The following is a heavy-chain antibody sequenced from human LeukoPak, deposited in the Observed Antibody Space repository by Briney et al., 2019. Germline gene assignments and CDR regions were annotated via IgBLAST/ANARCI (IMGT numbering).Heavy chain of an antibody. Sequence: SQTLSLTCAVSGGSISSGGDSWSWVRQPPGKGLEWIGYIYHSGSTYYNPSLKSRVTMSVDRSKNQFSLKLSSVTAADTAVYYCAKGLTNLGDDWGQGTLVTVSS. CDR3: AKGLTNLGDD. D-gene: IGHD3-9*01. CDR1: GGSISSGGDS. V-gene: IGHV4-30-2*01. J-gene: IGHJ4*02. CDR2: IYHSGST.